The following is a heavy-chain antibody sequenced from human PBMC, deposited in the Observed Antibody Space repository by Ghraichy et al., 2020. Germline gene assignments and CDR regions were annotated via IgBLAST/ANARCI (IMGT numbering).Heavy chain of an antibody. D-gene: IGHD5-12*01. CDR1: GYNFISHA. Sequence: ASVKVSCKASGYNFISHAIHWVRQAPGQRLEWLGWINGPNSNTKYSEKFQGRVTMTRDTSTNTAYLELSSLGPEDTAVYYCARDKDDSFCFGSGCSPSWFEPWGQGSLVTVSS. CDR3: ARDKDDSFCFGSGCSPSWFEP. J-gene: IGHJ5*02. V-gene: IGHV1-3*01. CDR2: INGPNSNT.